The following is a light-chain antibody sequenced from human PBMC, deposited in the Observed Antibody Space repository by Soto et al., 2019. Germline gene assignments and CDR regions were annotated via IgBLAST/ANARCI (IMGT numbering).Light chain of an antibody. CDR2: GAS. Sequence: IVLTQSPDTVSLSPGDRATLSCRASQSVSRNFLAWYQQKPGQAPRLLISGASSRATGIPDRFSGSGSGTDFTLTISRLEPEDFAVYFCHQYGSSRYSFGQGTKLEI. V-gene: IGKV3-20*01. CDR3: HQYGSSRYS. J-gene: IGKJ2*03. CDR1: QSVSRNF.